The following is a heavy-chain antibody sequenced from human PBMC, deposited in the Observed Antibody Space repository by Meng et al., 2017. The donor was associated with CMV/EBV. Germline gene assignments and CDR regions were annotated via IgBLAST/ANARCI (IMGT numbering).Heavy chain of an antibody. V-gene: IGHV4-34*01. D-gene: IGHD1-14*01. J-gene: IGHJ6*02. CDR2: INHSGST. Sequence: GSLRLSCAVHGGSFSGYYWSWIRQPPGKGLEGIGEINHSGSTNYNPSLKNRVTISVDTSKNQFSLKLSSVTAADTAVYYCARVLGRKPHYYYYYGMDVWGQGTTVTVSS. CDR3: ARVLGRKPHYYYYYGMDV. CDR1: GGSFSGYY.